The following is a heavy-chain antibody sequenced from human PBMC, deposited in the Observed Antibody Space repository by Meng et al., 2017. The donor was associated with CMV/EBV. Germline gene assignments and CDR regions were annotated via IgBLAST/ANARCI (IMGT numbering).Heavy chain of an antibody. CDR3: ARARVYSSSWYGGFDY. CDR2: ISSSSSYI. V-gene: IGHV3-21*01. J-gene: IGHJ4*02. CDR1: GFTFDDYA. Sequence: GGSLRLSCAASGFTFDDYAMHWVRQAPGKGLEWVSSISSSSSYIYYADSVKGRFTISRDNSKNTLYLQMNSLRAEDTAVYYCARARVYSSSWYGGFDYWGQGTLVTVSS. D-gene: IGHD6-13*01.